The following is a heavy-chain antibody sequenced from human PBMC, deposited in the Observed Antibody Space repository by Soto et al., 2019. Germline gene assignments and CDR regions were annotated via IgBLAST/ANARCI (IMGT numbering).Heavy chain of an antibody. Sequence: PGGSLRLSCAASGFTFSDYYMSWIRQAPGKGLEWVSYISSSGSTIYYADSVKGRFTISRDNAKNSLYLQMNSLRAEDTAVYYCAREVEPVIYYYYMDVWGKGTTVTVSS. V-gene: IGHV3-11*01. CDR2: ISSSGSTI. CDR1: GFTFSDYY. CDR3: AREVEPVIYYYYMDV. J-gene: IGHJ6*03. D-gene: IGHD1-1*01.